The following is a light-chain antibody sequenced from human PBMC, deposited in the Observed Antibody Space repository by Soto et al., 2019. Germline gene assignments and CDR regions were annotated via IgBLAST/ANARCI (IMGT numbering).Light chain of an antibody. Sequence: EIVMTQSPATLSVSQGERATLSCRASQSVSSRLAWYQQKRGQAPRLLIYDASNRATGIPARFSGSGSGTDFTLTISSLEPEDFAVYDGQHRSNWPPTFGKGTKV. CDR1: QSVSSR. CDR3: QHRSNWPPT. J-gene: IGKJ1*01. V-gene: IGKV3-11*01. CDR2: DAS.